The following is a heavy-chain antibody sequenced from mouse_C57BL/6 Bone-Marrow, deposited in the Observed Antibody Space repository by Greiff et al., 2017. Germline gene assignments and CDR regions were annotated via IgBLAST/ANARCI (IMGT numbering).Heavy chain of an antibody. J-gene: IGHJ3*01. Sequence: VQLQQSGPELVKPGASVKISCKASGYTFTDYYMNWVKQSHGKSLEWIGDINPNNGGTSYNQKFKGKATLTVDKSSSTAYMELRSLTSEDSAVYYCARESCYYDFSFAYWGQGTLVTVSA. V-gene: IGHV1-26*01. CDR1: GYTFTDYY. CDR3: ARESCYYDFSFAY. CDR2: INPNNGGT. D-gene: IGHD2-4*01.